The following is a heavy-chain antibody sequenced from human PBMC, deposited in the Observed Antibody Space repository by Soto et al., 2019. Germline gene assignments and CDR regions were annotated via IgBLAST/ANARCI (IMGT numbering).Heavy chain of an antibody. CDR2: IYYSGST. CDR3: ARHVIAVNWFDP. J-gene: IGHJ5*02. Sequence: QLQLQESGPGLVKPSETLSLTCTVSGGSISSSSYYWGWIRQPPGKGLEWIGSIYYSGSTYYNPSLKSRVTISVDTSKNQFSLKLSSVTAADTAVYYRARHVIAVNWFDPWGQGTLVTVSS. CDR1: GGSISSSSYY. V-gene: IGHV4-39*01. D-gene: IGHD6-19*01.